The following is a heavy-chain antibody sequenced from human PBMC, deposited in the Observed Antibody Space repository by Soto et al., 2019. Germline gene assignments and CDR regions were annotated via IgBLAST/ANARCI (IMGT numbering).Heavy chain of an antibody. V-gene: IGHV4-31*03. CDR1: GGSISSGGYY. CDR2: IYYSGST. Sequence: LSLTCTVSGGSISSGGYYWSWIRQHPGKGLEWIGYIYYSGSTYYNPSLKSRVTISVDTSKNQFSLKLSSVTAADTAVYYCARGAYYYDSSGYGFDYWGQGTLVTVS. CDR3: ARGAYYYDSSGYGFDY. J-gene: IGHJ4*02. D-gene: IGHD3-22*01.